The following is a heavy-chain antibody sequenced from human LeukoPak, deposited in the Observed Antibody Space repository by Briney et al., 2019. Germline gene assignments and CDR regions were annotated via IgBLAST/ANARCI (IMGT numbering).Heavy chain of an antibody. CDR2: IYYSGST. CDR1: GGSISSSSYY. Sequence: SETLSLTCTVSGGSISSSSYYWGWIRQPPGKGLEWSGSIYYSGSTYYNPSLKSRVTISVDTSKNQFSLKLSSVTAADTAVYYCASLSFGGVPDYWGQGTLVTVSS. D-gene: IGHD3-16*01. J-gene: IGHJ4*02. V-gene: IGHV4-39*01. CDR3: ASLSFGGVPDY.